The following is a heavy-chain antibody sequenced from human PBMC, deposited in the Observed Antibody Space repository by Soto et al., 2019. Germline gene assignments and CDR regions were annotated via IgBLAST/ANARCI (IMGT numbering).Heavy chain of an antibody. V-gene: IGHV3-23*01. Sequence: EVQLLESGGGLVQPGGSLRLSCAASGFTFSTSAMTWVRQAPGKGLEWVSAISVSGGNTHYVDSVKGRFTISRDNSKNTLYLQMNSLRAEDTAVYYCAKYITPYYFDYWGQGSLVTVSS. J-gene: IGHJ4*02. D-gene: IGHD1-20*01. CDR1: GFTFSTSA. CDR2: ISVSGGNT. CDR3: AKYITPYYFDY.